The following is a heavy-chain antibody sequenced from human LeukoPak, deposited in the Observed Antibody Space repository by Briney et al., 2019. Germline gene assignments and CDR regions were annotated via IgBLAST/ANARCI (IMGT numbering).Heavy chain of an antibody. CDR3: ARRRFELLTDNWFDP. D-gene: IGHD1-26*01. V-gene: IGHV5-51*01. CDR1: GYSFTNYW. Sequence: GESLKISCKASGYSFTNYWIGWVRQMPRKGLEWMGIIYPGDSDTRYSPSFQSQVTISADKSISTAYLQWSSLKASDTAMYYCARRRFELLTDNWFDPWGQGTLVTVSS. J-gene: IGHJ5*02. CDR2: IYPGDSDT.